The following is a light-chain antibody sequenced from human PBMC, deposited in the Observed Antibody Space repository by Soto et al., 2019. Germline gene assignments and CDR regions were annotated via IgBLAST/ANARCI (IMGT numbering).Light chain of an antibody. J-gene: IGKJ1*01. V-gene: IGKV3-20*01. CDR3: QQYGSSHPWT. CDR1: QSVSSSY. Sequence: EIVLTQSPGNLSLSPGERATLSCRASQSVSSSYLAWYQQKPGQAPRLLIYGASSRATGIPDRFSGSGSGTYFTLTISRLEPEDFAVYYCQQYGSSHPWTIGQGTKVEIK. CDR2: GAS.